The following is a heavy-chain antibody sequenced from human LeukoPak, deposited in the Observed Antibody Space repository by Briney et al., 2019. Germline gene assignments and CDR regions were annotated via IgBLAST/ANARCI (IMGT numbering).Heavy chain of an antibody. Sequence: PGGSLGPSCAASGFPLKSNYMSGVRQAPGKGLGGVSVIYSGGSTYYADSVKGRFTISRDNSKNTLYLQMNSLRAEDTAVYYCASPHYDILTGLLNWGQGTLVTVSS. CDR2: IYSGGST. J-gene: IGHJ4*02. D-gene: IGHD3-9*01. CDR1: GFPLKSNY. CDR3: ASPHYDILTGLLN. V-gene: IGHV3-53*01.